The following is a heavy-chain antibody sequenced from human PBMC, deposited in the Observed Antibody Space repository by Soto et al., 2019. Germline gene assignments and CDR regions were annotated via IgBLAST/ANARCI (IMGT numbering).Heavy chain of an antibody. D-gene: IGHD6-25*01. CDR2: IYYSGGT. CDR3: ARQIGYTYYYYGMDV. Sequence: SETRSVTCTISGWSVSRRNYYCGWFLQTPGKGLEWIGSIYYSGGTYYNPSLKSRVTISVDTSKNQFSLKLSSVTAADTAVYYCARQIGYTYYYYGMDVWGQGTTVTVSS. J-gene: IGHJ6*02. CDR1: GWSVSRRNYY. V-gene: IGHV4-39*01.